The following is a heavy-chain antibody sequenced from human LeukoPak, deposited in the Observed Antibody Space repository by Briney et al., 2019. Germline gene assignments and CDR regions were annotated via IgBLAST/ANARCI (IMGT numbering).Heavy chain of an antibody. V-gene: IGHV5-51*01. D-gene: IGHD2-2*01. J-gene: IGHJ5*02. CDR2: IYPGDSDT. Sequence: GESLKISCKGSGYSFTSYWIGWVRQMPGKGLEWMGIIYPGDSDTRYSPSFQGQVTISADKSISTAYLQWSSLKASDTAMYYCARRLAVVPAAIGGYENYNWFNPWGQGTLVTVSS. CDR3: ARRLAVVPAAIGGYENYNWFNP. CDR1: GYSFTSYW.